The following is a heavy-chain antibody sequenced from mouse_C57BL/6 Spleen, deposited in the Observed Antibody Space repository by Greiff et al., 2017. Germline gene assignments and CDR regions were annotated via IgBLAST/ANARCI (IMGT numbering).Heavy chain of an antibody. J-gene: IGHJ2*01. CDR3: ARATVVRENYFDY. CDR2: IDPSDSYT. D-gene: IGHD1-1*01. CDR1: GYTFTSYW. Sequence: QVQLQQPGAELVKPGASVKLSCKASGYTFTSYWMQWVKQRPGQGLEWIGEIDPSDSYTNYNQKFKGKATLTVDTSSSTAYMQLSSLTSEDSAVYYCARATVVRENYFDYWGQGTTLTVSS. V-gene: IGHV1-50*01.